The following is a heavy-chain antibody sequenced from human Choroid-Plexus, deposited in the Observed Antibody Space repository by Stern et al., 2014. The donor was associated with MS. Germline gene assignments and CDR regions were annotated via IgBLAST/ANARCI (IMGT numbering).Heavy chain of an antibody. CDR1: GFTLGSCA. Sequence: MQLVESGGGVVQPGRPLRLSCVASGFTLGSCAMHWVRQAPGTGLEWVAGVSYDGSIKYYADSVKGRFTISRDNSQNTLYMQMSSLRPEDTAVYYCAKDRQYLTYFFDHWGQGSLVTVSS. V-gene: IGHV3-30*18. D-gene: IGHD2/OR15-2a*01. CDR2: VSYDGSIK. J-gene: IGHJ5*02. CDR3: AKDRQYLTYFFDH.